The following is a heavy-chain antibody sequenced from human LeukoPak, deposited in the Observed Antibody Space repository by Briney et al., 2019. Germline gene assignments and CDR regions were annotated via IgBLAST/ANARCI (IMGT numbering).Heavy chain of an antibody. CDR1: GYTFTGYY. CDR2: INPIFGTA. Sequence: VASVKVSCKASGYTFTGYYMHWVRQAPGQGLEWMGWINPIFGTANYAQKFQGRVTITTDESTNTAYMELSSLRSEDAAVYYCARGPIVATINLFDYWGQGTLVTVSS. J-gene: IGHJ4*02. D-gene: IGHD5-12*01. V-gene: IGHV1-69*05. CDR3: ARGPIVATINLFDY.